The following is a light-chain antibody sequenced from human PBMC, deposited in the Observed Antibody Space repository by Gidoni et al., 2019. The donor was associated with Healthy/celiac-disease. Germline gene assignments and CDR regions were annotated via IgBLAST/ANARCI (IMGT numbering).Light chain of an antibody. CDR2: DAS. Sequence: DIQMTQSPSSMSASVGDRVTITCQASQDISNYVNWYQQKPGKAPKLLIYDASNLETGVPSRFSGSGSVTYFTFTISSLQPEDIATYYCQQYDNLPATFGPGTKVDIK. CDR3: QQYDNLPAT. V-gene: IGKV1-33*01. CDR1: QDISNY. J-gene: IGKJ3*01.